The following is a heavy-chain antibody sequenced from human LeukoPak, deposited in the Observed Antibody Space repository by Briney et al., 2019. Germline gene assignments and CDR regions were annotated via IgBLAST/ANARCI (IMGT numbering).Heavy chain of an antibody. J-gene: IGHJ4*02. D-gene: IGHD4-17*01. CDR2: ISYDGSNK. Sequence: GRTLRLSCAASGFTFSSYAMHWVRQAPGKGLEWVAVISYDGSNKYYADSVKGRFTISRDNSKNTLYLQMNSLRAEDTAVYYCARDFSGDYGFDYWGQGTLVTVSS. V-gene: IGHV3-30*04. CDR3: ARDFSGDYGFDY. CDR1: GFTFSSYA.